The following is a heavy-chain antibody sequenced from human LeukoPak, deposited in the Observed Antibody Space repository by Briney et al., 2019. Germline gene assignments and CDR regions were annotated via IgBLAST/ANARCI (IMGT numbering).Heavy chain of an antibody. V-gene: IGHV1-2*02. CDR2: INPNTGGT. CDR1: GYTFTDYY. Sequence: GASVKVSCKASGYTFTDYYLHWVRQAPGQGLEWMGWINPNTGGTNYAQKFQGRVTMTRDTSISTAYMDLSRLRSDDTAVYYCARDAIAAAGTEFDPWGQGALVTVSS. CDR3: ARDAIAAAGTEFDP. J-gene: IGHJ5*02. D-gene: IGHD6-13*01.